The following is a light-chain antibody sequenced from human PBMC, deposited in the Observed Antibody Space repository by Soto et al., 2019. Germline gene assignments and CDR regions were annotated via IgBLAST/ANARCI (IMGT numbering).Light chain of an antibody. CDR3: QQYGSAPRT. CDR2: GAS. Sequence: EIVLTQSPGTLSLSPGERATLSCRASQSVSSNYLAWYQQKPGQAPRLLIYGASNRATGIPDRFSGSGSGTDFTLTISRLEPEDVAVYYCQQYGSAPRTCGQGTKVEIK. V-gene: IGKV3-20*01. CDR1: QSVSSNY. J-gene: IGKJ1*01.